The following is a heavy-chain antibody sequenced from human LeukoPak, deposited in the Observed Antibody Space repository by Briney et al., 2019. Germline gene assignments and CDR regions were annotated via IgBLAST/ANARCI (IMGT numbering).Heavy chain of an antibody. Sequence: GASVKVSCKASGYTFTSYYIHWVRQAPGQGLEWMGIINRSGGSTSYAQKFQGRVTMTRGTSTSTVYMELSSLRSEDTAVYYCARDRPGRIFDAWGQGTLVTVSS. J-gene: IGHJ5*02. CDR3: ARDRPGRIFDA. CDR2: INRSGGST. CDR1: GYTFTSYY. D-gene: IGHD2-15*01. V-gene: IGHV1-46*01.